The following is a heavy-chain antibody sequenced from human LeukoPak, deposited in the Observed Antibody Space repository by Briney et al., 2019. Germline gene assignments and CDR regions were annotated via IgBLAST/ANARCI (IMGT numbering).Heavy chain of an antibody. D-gene: IGHD3-10*01. CDR3: AAMLRGDNFDY. CDR2: IYYSGST. V-gene: IGHV4-59*01. CDR1: GGSISSYY. Sequence: SETLSLTCTVSGGSISSYYWSWIRQPPGKGLEWIGYIYYSGSTNYNPSLKSRVTISADTSKTQFSLKLSSVTAADTAVYYCAAMLRGDNFDYGGQGTLVTVSS. J-gene: IGHJ4*02.